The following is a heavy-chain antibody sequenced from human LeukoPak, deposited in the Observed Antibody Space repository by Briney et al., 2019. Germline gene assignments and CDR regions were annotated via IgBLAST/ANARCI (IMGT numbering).Heavy chain of an antibody. V-gene: IGHV4-39*01. D-gene: IGHD5-18*01. Sequence: SETLSLTCTVSGGSISYSSTDYYWGWVRQPPGEGLEWIGSISYSGSTYYNPSLMSRVTISADTSNNQFSLKLTSVTAADTAVYYCARHRHSHHYDYWGQGTLVTVSS. CDR3: ARHRHSHHYDY. CDR1: GGSISYSSTDYY. CDR2: ISYSGST. J-gene: IGHJ4*02.